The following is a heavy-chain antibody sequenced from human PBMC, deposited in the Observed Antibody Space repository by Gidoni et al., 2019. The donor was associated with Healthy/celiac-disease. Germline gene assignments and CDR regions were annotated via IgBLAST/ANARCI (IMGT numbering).Heavy chain of an antibody. J-gene: IGHJ4*02. CDR2: INHSGST. V-gene: IGHV4-34*01. CDR1: GGSFSGYY. CDR3: ARGELGFRRGRAGYSSSWSHDY. Sequence: QVQLQQWGAGLLKPSETLSLTCAVYGGSFSGYYWSWIRQPPGKGLEWIGEINHSGSTNYNPSLKSRVTISVDTSKNQFSLKLSSVTAADTAVYYCARGELGFRRGRAGYSSSWSHDYWGQGTLVTVSS. D-gene: IGHD6-13*01.